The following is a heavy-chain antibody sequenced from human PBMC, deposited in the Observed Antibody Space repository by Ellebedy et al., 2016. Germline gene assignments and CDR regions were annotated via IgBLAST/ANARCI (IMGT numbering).Heavy chain of an antibody. CDR3: AKGNAVPGPEPLDF. J-gene: IGHJ4*02. V-gene: IGHV3-66*01. CDR1: GFTFSGYW. Sequence: GGSLRLSCAASGFTFSGYWMHWVRQAPGKGLVWVSVLYSGGTIFYADSVKGRFTISRDNSKNTLYLQMNSLTVEDTAVYYCAKGNAVPGPEPLDFWGQGTLVTVSS. D-gene: IGHD6-19*01. CDR2: LYSGGTI.